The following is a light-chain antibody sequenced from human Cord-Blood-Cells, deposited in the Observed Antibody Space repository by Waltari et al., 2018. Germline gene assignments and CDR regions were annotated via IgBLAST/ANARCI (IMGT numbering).Light chain of an antibody. CDR3: CSYAGSSTFVV. CDR2: EGS. V-gene: IGLV2-23*03. CDR1: SSDVGSYNL. Sequence: QSALTQPASVSGSPGQSITISCTGTSSDVGSYNLLSWYQQHPGKAPKLMIYEGSKRPSGVSNRFSGSKSGNTASLTSSGLQAEDEADYYCCSYAGSSTFVVFGGGTKLTVL. J-gene: IGLJ2*01.